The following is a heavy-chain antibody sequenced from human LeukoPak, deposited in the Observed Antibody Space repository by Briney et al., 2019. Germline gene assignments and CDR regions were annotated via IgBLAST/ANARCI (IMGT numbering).Heavy chain of an antibody. D-gene: IGHD3-10*01. J-gene: IGHJ4*02. Sequence: PSETLSLTCAVYGGSFSGSYWSWIRQPPGKGLEWIGEINHSGSTNYNPSLKSRVTISVDTSKNQFSLKLSSVTAADTAVYYCARATYQFGETFDYWGQGTLVTVSS. V-gene: IGHV4-34*01. CDR1: GGSFSGSY. CDR3: ARATYQFGETFDY. CDR2: INHSGST.